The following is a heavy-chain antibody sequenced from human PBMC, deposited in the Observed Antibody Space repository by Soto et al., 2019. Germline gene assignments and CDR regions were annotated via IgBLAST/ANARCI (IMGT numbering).Heavy chain of an antibody. Sequence: VASGGGLIQPGESLRLSCEAFGFTVSGKKYVAWVRQAPGKGLEWVSALYDLDDTYYADSVKGRFTTSSDSSRTTVYLQMNSLRPDDTAVYSCATWHLQEHAYDIWGQGTMVTVSS. V-gene: IGHV3-53*01. CDR2: LYDLDDT. CDR1: GFTVSGKKY. CDR3: ATWHLQEHAYDI. J-gene: IGHJ3*02. D-gene: IGHD1-1*01.